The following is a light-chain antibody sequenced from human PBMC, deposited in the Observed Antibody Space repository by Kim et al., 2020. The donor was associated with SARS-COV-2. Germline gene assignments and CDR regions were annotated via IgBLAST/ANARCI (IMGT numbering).Light chain of an antibody. CDR2: GAS. Sequence: LSRGQRATLSCRASQGVSSGNLACYQQKPGQAPRLLIYGASSRATGIPDRFSGGGSGTDFTLTINRLEPEDFAVYYCQQYAGSPYTFGQGTKLEI. CDR3: QQYAGSPYT. CDR1: QGVSSGN. V-gene: IGKV3-20*01. J-gene: IGKJ2*01.